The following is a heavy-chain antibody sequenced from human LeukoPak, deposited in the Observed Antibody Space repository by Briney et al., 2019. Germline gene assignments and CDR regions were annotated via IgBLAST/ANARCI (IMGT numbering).Heavy chain of an antibody. D-gene: IGHD3-10*01. J-gene: IGHJ6*04. Sequence: GGSLRLSCAASGFTFSSYAMHWVRQAPGKGLEWVAVISYDGSNKYYADSVKGRFTISRDNSKNTLYLQMNSLRAEDTAVYYCAKGHMVRGSYGMDVWGKGTTVTVSS. CDR2: ISYDGSNK. CDR1: GFTFSSYA. V-gene: IGHV3-30*04. CDR3: AKGHMVRGSYGMDV.